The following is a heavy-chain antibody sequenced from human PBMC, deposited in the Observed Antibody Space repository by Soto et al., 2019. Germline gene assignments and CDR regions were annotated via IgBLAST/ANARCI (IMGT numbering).Heavy chain of an antibody. V-gene: IGHV4-59*01. Sequence: NPSETLSLTCTVSGGSISSYYWSWIRQPPGKGLEWIGYIYYSGSTNYNPSLKSRVTISVDTSKNQFSLKLSSVTAADTAVYYCARYYDILTGLIDYWGQGTLVTVS. CDR2: IYYSGST. D-gene: IGHD3-9*01. J-gene: IGHJ4*02. CDR1: GGSISSYY. CDR3: ARYYDILTGLIDY.